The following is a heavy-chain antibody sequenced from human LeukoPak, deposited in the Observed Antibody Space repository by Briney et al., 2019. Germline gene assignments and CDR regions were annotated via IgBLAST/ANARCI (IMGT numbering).Heavy chain of an antibody. V-gene: IGHV3-23*01. CDR2: ISGSGGST. D-gene: IGHD2-8*01. CDR1: GFTFSSYG. Sequence: GGSLRLSCAASGFTFSSYGMSWVRQAPGKGLEWVSAISGSGGSTYYADSVKGRFTISRDNSKNTLYLQMNSLRAEDTAVYYCARALIGYYFDYWGQGTLVTVSS. CDR3: ARALIGYYFDY. J-gene: IGHJ4*02.